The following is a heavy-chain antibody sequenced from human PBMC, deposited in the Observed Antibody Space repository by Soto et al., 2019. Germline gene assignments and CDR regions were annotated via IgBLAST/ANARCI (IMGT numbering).Heavy chain of an antibody. V-gene: IGHV3-43D*03. CDR2: ISWDGGST. CDR1: GFTFDDYA. Sequence: GGSLRLSCAASGFTFDDYAMHWVHQAPGKGLEWVSLISWDGGSTYYADSVKGRFTISRDNSKNSLYLQMNSLRAEDTALYYCAKDINDCSGGSCYYYYYGMDVWGQGTTVTVSS. CDR3: AKDINDCSGGSCYYYYYGMDV. D-gene: IGHD2-15*01. J-gene: IGHJ6*02.